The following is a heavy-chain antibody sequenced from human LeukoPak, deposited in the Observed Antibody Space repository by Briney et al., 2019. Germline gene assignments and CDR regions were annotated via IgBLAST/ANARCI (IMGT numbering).Heavy chain of an antibody. V-gene: IGHV3-7*04. Sequence: SGGSLRLSCAASGFSFRSFWMSWVRQAPGKGLEGVASIKEDGSDKYYVESVKGRFTISRENARNSLYLQMNSLRAEDTAVYYCARVLWFGGIYYFDYWGQGTLVTVSS. J-gene: IGHJ4*02. CDR2: IKEDGSDK. D-gene: IGHD3-10*01. CDR1: GFSFRSFW. CDR3: ARVLWFGGIYYFDY.